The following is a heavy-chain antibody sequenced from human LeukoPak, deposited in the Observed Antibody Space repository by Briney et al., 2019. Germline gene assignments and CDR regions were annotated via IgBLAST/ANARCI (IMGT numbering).Heavy chain of an antibody. CDR1: GGSVSSYS. D-gene: IGHD2/OR15-2a*01. CDR2: ISDSGSGST. Sequence: SETLSLTCTVSGGSVSSYSWNWLRQPPGKGLEWIGNISDSGSGSTKYNRSLESRVTISVDTSKNQFSLKLSSVTAADTAVYYCARPVTELTDWYFDLWGRGTLVTVSS. J-gene: IGHJ2*01. V-gene: IGHV4-59*02. CDR3: ARPVTELTDWYFDL.